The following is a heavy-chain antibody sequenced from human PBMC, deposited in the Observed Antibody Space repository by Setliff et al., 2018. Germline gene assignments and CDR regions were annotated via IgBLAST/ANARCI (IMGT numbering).Heavy chain of an antibody. CDR3: ARRGERFFNWFDP. D-gene: IGHD2-21*01. V-gene: IGHV5-51*01. Sequence: GESLKISCKGSGYSFTDYWIAWVRQTPEKGLEWMGAIYPGNADTRYSPSFQGQVTISTDTSINTAFLQWNNLKASDTAVYYCARRGERFFNWFDPWGQGTLVTVSS. J-gene: IGHJ5*02. CDR1: GYSFTDYW. CDR2: IYPGNADT.